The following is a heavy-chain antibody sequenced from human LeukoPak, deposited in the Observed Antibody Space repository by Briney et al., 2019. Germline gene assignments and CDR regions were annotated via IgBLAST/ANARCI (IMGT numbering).Heavy chain of an antibody. Sequence: ASVKVSCKASGGTFSSYAISWVRQAPGQGLEWMGRIIPILGIANYAQKFQGRVTITADKSTSTAYMELSSLRSEDTAVYYCARSRGYSYGYVDYWGQGTLVTVSS. CDR3: ARSRGYSYGYVDY. D-gene: IGHD5-18*01. J-gene: IGHJ4*02. V-gene: IGHV1-69*04. CDR1: GGTFSSYA. CDR2: IIPILGIA.